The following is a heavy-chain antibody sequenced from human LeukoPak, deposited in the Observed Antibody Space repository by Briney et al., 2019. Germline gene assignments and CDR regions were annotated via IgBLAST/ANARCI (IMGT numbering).Heavy chain of an antibody. Sequence: GGSLRLSCAASGFTFSSYAMSWVRQAPGKGLEWVSAISGSGGSTYYADSVKGRFTISRDDSKNTLYLQMNSLRGEDTAVYYCARDPGARSLYYMDVWGKGTTVTVSS. V-gene: IGHV3-23*01. CDR1: GFTFSSYA. D-gene: IGHD1-26*01. J-gene: IGHJ6*03. CDR3: ARDPGARSLYYMDV. CDR2: ISGSGGST.